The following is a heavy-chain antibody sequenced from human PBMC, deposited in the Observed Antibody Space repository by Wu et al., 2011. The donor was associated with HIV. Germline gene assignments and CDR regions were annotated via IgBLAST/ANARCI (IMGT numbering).Heavy chain of an antibody. Sequence: QSGAEVKKPGESLKISCKGSGYSFTSYWIGWVRQMPGKGLEWMGIIYPGDSDTRYSPSFQGQVTISADKSISTAYLQWSSLKASDTAMHYCARRPTMGGYSGSYYHFDYWGQGTLVTVSS. CDR1: GYSFTSYW. CDR3: ARRPTMGGYSGSYYHFDY. D-gene: IGHD1-26*01. J-gene: IGHJ4*02. CDR2: IYPGDSDT. V-gene: IGHV5-51*03.